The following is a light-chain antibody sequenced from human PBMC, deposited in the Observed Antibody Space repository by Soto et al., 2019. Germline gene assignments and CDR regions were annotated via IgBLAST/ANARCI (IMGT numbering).Light chain of an antibody. V-gene: IGKV3-15*01. CDR3: QQYNRWPRT. CDR2: DAS. Sequence: EVVMTQSPATLSVSLGERATLSCRASQSVSSSLAWYQQKPGQAPRLLIYDASTRATDIPARFSGGGSGTEFTVTISSLQSEDSAVYYCQQYNRWPRTFGQGTKVDIK. J-gene: IGKJ1*01. CDR1: QSVSSS.